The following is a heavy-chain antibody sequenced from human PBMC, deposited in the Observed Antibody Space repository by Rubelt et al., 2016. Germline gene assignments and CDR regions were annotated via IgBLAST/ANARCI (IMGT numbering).Heavy chain of an antibody. CDR2: IWYDGTNK. V-gene: IGHV3-33*01. CDR1: SRSG. J-gene: IGHJ4*02. CDR3: ASARGDYTSDY. D-gene: IGHD4-17*01. Sequence: SRSGMHWVRQAPGKGLEWVAVIWYDGTNKYYGDSVKGRFTISRDDSKNMLFLQMNSLTAEDTALYYCASARGDYTSDYWGQGTLVTVSS.